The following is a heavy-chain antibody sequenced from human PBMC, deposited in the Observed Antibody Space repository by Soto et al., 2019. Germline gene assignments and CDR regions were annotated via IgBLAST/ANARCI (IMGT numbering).Heavy chain of an antibody. J-gene: IGHJ4*02. CDR2: IKQDGSEK. V-gene: IGHV3-7*01. Sequence: GGSLRLSCAASGFTFSSYWMSWVRQAPGKGLEWVANIKQDGSEKYYVDSVKGRFTISRDNAKNSLYLQMNSLRAEDTAVYYCARIVATITSRVFDYWGQGTLVTVSS. CDR1: GFTFSSYW. CDR3: ARIVATITSRVFDY. D-gene: IGHD5-12*01.